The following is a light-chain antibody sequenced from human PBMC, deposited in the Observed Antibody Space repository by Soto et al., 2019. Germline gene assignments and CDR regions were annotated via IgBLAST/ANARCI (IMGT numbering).Light chain of an antibody. Sequence: DIQMTQSPSSVSASVGDTVTITCRASQSISTWLAWYQQKPGTVPKLLIYAASSLQSGVPSRFSGSGAGTEFTLTINRLQPEDFGTYYCQQGDSYHLTCGQGTHLEMK. CDR1: QSISTW. CDR2: AAS. CDR3: QQGDSYHLT. J-gene: IGKJ5*01. V-gene: IGKV1-12*01.